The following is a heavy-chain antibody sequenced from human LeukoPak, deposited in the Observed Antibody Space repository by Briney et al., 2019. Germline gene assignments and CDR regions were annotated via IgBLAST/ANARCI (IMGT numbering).Heavy chain of an antibody. CDR2: VKGDGRTT. Sequence: GGPLRLSCAASGLTFSDFWKHWVRQPPGKGLVWVALVKGDGRTTIYADSVKGRFTISRDNAKNTLYLQMNSLRADDSGVYYCATGHSYGYDYWGQGVLVTVSS. CDR3: ATGHSYGYDY. D-gene: IGHD5-18*01. V-gene: IGHV3-74*01. J-gene: IGHJ4*02. CDR1: GLTFSDFW.